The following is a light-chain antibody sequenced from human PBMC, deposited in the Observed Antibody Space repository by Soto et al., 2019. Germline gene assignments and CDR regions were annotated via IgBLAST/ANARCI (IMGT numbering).Light chain of an antibody. V-gene: IGKV1-39*01. Sequence: DLQMTQSPSSLSASVGDRVTITCRASQSISSYLNWFQQKPGKAPSLLIYAASTLQSGVPSRFSGSGSGTDFTLTISSLQPEDFATYYCQQSVTTPYTFGQGTKQEIK. J-gene: IGKJ2*01. CDR1: QSISSY. CDR2: AAS. CDR3: QQSVTTPYT.